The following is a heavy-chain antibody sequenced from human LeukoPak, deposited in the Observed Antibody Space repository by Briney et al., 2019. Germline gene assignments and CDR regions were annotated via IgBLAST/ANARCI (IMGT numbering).Heavy chain of an antibody. Sequence: GASVKVSCKVSGYTLTGLSVHWVRQAPGKGLEWMGGFDPEDGETIYAQKFQGRVTMTEDTSTDTAYMELSSLRSEDTAVYYCATDTMVRGVIITLDWFDPWGQGTLVTVSS. D-gene: IGHD3-10*01. J-gene: IGHJ5*02. CDR2: FDPEDGET. CDR3: ATDTMVRGVIITLDWFDP. CDR1: GYTLTGLS. V-gene: IGHV1-24*01.